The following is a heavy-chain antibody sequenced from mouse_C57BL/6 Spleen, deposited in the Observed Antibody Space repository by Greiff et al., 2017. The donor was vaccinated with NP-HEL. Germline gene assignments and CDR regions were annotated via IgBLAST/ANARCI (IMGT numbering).Heavy chain of an antibody. CDR2: IYPGDGDT. Sequence: VKLMESGPELVKPGASVKISCKASGYAFSSSWMNWVKQRPGKGLEWIGRIYPGDGDTNYNGKFKGKATLTADKSSSTAYMQLSSLTSEDSAVYFCARAVIYGNPDYWGQGTTLTVSS. CDR1: GYAFSSSW. CDR3: ARAVIYGNPDY. J-gene: IGHJ2*01. V-gene: IGHV1-82*01. D-gene: IGHD2-1*01.